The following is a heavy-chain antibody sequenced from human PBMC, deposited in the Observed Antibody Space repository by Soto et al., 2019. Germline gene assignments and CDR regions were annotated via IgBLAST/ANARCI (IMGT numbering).Heavy chain of an antibody. V-gene: IGHV4-34*01. D-gene: IGHD6-13*01. Sequence: SETLSLTCAVYGGSFSGYYWSWIRQPPGKGLEWIGEINHSGSTNYNPSLKSRVTISVDTSKNQFSLKLSSVTAADTAVYYCARKYSSSWYYWGQGTLVTVSS. CDR1: GGSFSGYY. CDR3: ARKYSSSWYY. J-gene: IGHJ4*02. CDR2: INHSGST.